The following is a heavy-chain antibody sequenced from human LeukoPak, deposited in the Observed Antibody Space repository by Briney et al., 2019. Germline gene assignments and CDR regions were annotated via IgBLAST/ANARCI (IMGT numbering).Heavy chain of an antibody. D-gene: IGHD6-13*01. V-gene: IGHV4-39*01. J-gene: IGHJ5*02. CDR2: IDNIGST. Sequence: SETLSLTCTVSGGSISSSSYNWAWIRQPPGKGLEWIGNIDNIGSTYFNPSLQSRVTISVDKSKDQLSLKLNSVTATDTAIYYCARPPGIAAAWFDPWGQGTLVTVSS. CDR3: ARPPGIAAAWFDP. CDR1: GGSISSSSYN.